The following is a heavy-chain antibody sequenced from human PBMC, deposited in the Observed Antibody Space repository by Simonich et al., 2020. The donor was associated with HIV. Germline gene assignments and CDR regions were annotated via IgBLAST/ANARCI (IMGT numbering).Heavy chain of an antibody. Sequence: QVQLVESGGGVVQPGRSLRLSCAASGFTFSSYGMHWVRQAPGKGRELGACIRYDGSNKYLDDSVKGRFPISRDNSKNTVFLPMNGRRAEDTAVYYCARAPHIVVVTAGMDVWGKGTTVTVSS. CDR2: IRYDGSNK. J-gene: IGHJ6*04. CDR1: GFTFSSYG. CDR3: ARAPHIVVVTAGMDV. V-gene: IGHV3-33*01. D-gene: IGHD2-21*02.